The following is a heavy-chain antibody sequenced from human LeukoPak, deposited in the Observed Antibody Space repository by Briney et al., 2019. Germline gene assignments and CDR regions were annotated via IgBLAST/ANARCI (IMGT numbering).Heavy chain of an antibody. CDR1: GGSISTNAYY. CDR3: ARRGGANWFDP. Sequence: PSETLSLTCTVSGGSISTNAYYWAWIRQPPGRGLEWIGSVFYSGSTYSNPSLESRLTISVDTSKNHFSLKLSSVTAADTAVYYCARRGGANWFDPWGQGTLVTVSS. D-gene: IGHD3-10*01. V-gene: IGHV4-39*01. CDR2: VFYSGST. J-gene: IGHJ5*02.